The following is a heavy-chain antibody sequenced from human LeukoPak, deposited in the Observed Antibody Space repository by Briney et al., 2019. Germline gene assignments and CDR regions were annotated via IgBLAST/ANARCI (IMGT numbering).Heavy chain of an antibody. D-gene: IGHD5-24*01. Sequence: SETLSLTCTVSGGSISSYYWSWLRQPPGEGLEWIGYIYYSGSTNYNPSLKSRVTISVDTSKNQFSLKLSSVTAADTAVYYCARRGRDGYNHFDYWGQGTLVTVSS. CDR1: GGSISSYY. CDR3: ARRGRDGYNHFDY. CDR2: IYYSGST. J-gene: IGHJ4*02. V-gene: IGHV4-59*01.